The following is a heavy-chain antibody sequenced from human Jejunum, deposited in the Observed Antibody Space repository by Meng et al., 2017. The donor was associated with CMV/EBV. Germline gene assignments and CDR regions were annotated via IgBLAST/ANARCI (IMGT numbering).Heavy chain of an antibody. CDR3: AKGYGNYFEY. D-gene: IGHD3-16*01. CDR1: GCSFTTYY. Sequence: VHLQESGPGVVKPSGTLSRACTVSGCSFTTYYWSWIRQRAGKGLEWIGRIITSGSTNYNPSLRSRVIMSVDTSKNQFFLKLRSVTAADTAVYFCAKGYGNYFEYWGQGSLVTVSS. J-gene: IGHJ4*02. V-gene: IGHV4-4*07. CDR2: IITSGST.